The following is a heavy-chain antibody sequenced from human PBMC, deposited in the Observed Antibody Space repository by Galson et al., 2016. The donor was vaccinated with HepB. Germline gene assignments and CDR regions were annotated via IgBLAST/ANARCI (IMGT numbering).Heavy chain of an antibody. V-gene: IGHV1-69*02. CDR3: ARASSAWANYAFDI. Sequence: SVKVSCKASGGTFTTYPITWVRQAPGQGPECLGRIIPLLGIPNYAQKFKGRLTITADKSTSTTYMELASLRSEDTAVYYCARASSAWANYAFDIWGQGTMVTVSS. CDR2: IIPLLGIP. J-gene: IGHJ3*02. D-gene: IGHD6-19*01. CDR1: GGTFTTYP.